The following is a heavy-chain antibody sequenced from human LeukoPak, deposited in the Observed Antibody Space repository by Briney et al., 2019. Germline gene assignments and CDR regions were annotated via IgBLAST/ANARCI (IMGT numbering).Heavy chain of an antibody. CDR2: ISGSGGST. V-gene: IGHV3-23*01. J-gene: IGHJ4*02. D-gene: IGHD3-22*01. CDR1: GFTFSSYA. Sequence: GGSLRLSCAASGFTFSSYAMSWVRQAPGKGLEWGSAISGSGGSTYYADSVKGRFTISRDNSKNTLYLQMNSLRAEDTAVYYCAKDPTLDYYDSSGYYSYFDYWGQGTLVTVSS. CDR3: AKDPTLDYYDSSGYYSYFDY.